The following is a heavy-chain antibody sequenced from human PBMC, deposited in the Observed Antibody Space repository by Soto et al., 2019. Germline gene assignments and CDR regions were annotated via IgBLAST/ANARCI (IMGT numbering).Heavy chain of an antibody. J-gene: IGHJ4*02. CDR3: AVTDYAIDY. CDR1: VFTFSSYG. D-gene: IGHD4-17*01. Sequence: GGSLRLSCAASVFTFSSYGMHWVRQAPGKWLEWLAVIWYDGSNKXXADSVKGRXTISRYNSKNTXYLRRXSLRAEDTAVYYCAVTDYAIDYWGQGTLVTVSS. CDR2: IWYDGSNK. V-gene: IGHV3-33*01.